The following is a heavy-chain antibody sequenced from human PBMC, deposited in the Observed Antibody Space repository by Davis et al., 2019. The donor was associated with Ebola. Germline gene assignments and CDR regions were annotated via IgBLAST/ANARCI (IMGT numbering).Heavy chain of an antibody. J-gene: IGHJ3*02. D-gene: IGHD6-13*01. Sequence: AASVKVSCKASGGTFSSYAISWVRQAPGQGLEWMGWISAYNGNTNYAQKLQGRVTMTTDTSTSTAYMELRSLRSDDTAVYYCASSRGAAAGRNAFDIWGQGTMVTVSS. V-gene: IGHV1-18*01. CDR1: GGTFSSYA. CDR2: ISAYNGNT. CDR3: ASSRGAAAGRNAFDI.